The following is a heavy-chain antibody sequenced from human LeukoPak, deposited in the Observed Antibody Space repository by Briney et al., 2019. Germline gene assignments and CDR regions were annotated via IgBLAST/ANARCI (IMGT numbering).Heavy chain of an antibody. Sequence: ASVKVSCKASGGTFSSYAISWVRQAPGQGLEWMGGIIPIFGTANYAQKFQGRVTITADESTITAYMELSSLRSEDTAVYYCARMGSRGDYLGPLDYWGQGTLVIVSS. V-gene: IGHV1-69*13. D-gene: IGHD4-17*01. CDR3: ARMGSRGDYLGPLDY. J-gene: IGHJ4*02. CDR2: IIPIFGTA. CDR1: GGTFSSYA.